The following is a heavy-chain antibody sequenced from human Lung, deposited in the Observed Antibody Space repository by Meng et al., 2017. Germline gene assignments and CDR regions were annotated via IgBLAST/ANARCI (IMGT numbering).Heavy chain of an antibody. CDR1: GFTFNDHW. CDR2: INRDGTKP. Sequence: EVQLVESGGGVVSPGGCLGISGAASGFTFNDHWMHWVRQGPGKGLVWVSRINRDGTKPAYADSVKGRFTISRDNAKNTLYLQMNNLRAEDTAFYYCTNDRLNHWGQGALVTVSS. V-gene: IGHV3-74*01. CDR3: TNDRLNH. D-gene: IGHD1-1*01. J-gene: IGHJ1*01.